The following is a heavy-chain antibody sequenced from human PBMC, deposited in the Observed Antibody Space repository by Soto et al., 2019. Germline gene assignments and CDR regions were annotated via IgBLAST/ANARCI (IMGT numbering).Heavy chain of an antibody. J-gene: IGHJ4*02. Sequence: GGSLRLSCAASGFTFSNAWMSWVRQAPEKGREWGGRIKSKTDGGTTDYAATVKGRFTISRDDSKNTLYLQMNSLKTDDTSVYYWTTDLLTCVVLTGYYAFDYWGQGTLVTVSS. D-gene: IGHD3-9*01. V-gene: IGHV3-15*01. CDR2: IKSKTDGGTT. CDR3: TTDLLTCVVLTGYYAFDY. CDR1: GFTFSNAW.